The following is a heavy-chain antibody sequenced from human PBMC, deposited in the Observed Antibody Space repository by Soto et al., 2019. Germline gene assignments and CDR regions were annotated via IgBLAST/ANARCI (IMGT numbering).Heavy chain of an antibody. CDR1: GFTFSSYG. Sequence: QVQLVESGGGVVQPGRSLRLSCAASGFTFSSYGMHWVRQAPGKGLEWVAVIWYDGSNKYYADSVKGRFTISRDNSTNTLYLQMNSLRAEDTAVYYCARDPSESPNEYFDYWGQGTLVTVSS. V-gene: IGHV3-33*01. CDR2: IWYDGSNK. D-gene: IGHD6-6*01. CDR3: ARDPSESPNEYFDY. J-gene: IGHJ4*02.